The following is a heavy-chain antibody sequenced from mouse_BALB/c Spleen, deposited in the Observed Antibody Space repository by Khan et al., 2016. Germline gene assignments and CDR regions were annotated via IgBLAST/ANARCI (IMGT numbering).Heavy chain of an antibody. Sequence: QVQLQQSGAELVRPGASVTLSCKASGYTFSDYEMHWVKQTPVHGLEWIGAIDPETGSTAYNQKFKGQATLTAGRSSSTAYMELRSLTSEDSAVYYCTRKGIFYGNYDFDSWGQGTTLTVSS. J-gene: IGHJ2*01. CDR2: IDPETGST. CDR1: GYTFSDYE. V-gene: IGHV1-15*01. D-gene: IGHD2-1*01. CDR3: TRKGIFYGNYDFDS.